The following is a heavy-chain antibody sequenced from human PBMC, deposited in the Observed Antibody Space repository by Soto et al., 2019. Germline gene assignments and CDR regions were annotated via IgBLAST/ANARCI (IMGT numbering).Heavy chain of an antibody. CDR1: GGSISSSSYY. J-gene: IGHJ4*02. CDR3: ARLQIVGATSYYFDY. CDR2: IYYSGST. D-gene: IGHD1-26*01. Sequence: QLQLQESGPGLVKPSETLSLTCTVSGGSISSSSYYWGWIRQPPGKGLEWIGSIYYSGSTYYNPSLKRRVTISVDTSKNQFSLKLSSVTAADTAVYYCARLQIVGATSYYFDYWGQGTLVTVSS. V-gene: IGHV4-39*01.